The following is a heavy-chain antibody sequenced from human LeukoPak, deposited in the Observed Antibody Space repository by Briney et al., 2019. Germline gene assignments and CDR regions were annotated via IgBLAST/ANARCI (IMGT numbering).Heavy chain of an antibody. Sequence: GGSLRLSCAASGFTFSTYVMDWVRQAPGKGLEWVAVISDDGRHNYYADSVKGRFTISRDNSKSTLYLQMNSLRDDDSAAYFCARVYLERLTAGYFDDWGQGTQDTVSP. CDR2: ISDDGRHN. CDR1: GFTFSTYV. V-gene: IGHV3-30*04. D-gene: IGHD2-8*01. J-gene: IGHJ4*02. CDR3: ARVYLERLTAGYFDD.